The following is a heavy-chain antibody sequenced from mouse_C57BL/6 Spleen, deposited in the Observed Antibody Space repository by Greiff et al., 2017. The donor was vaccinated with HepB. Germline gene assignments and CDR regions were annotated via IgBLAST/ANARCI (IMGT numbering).Heavy chain of an antibody. V-gene: IGHV1-59*01. CDR1: GYTFTSYW. J-gene: IGHJ4*01. Sequence: VQLQQPGAELVRPGPSVKLSCKASGYTFTSYWMHWVKQRPGQGLEWIGVIDPSDSYTNYNQKFKGKATLTVDTSSSTAYMQLSSLTSEDSAVYYCAVRAYYAMDYWGQGTSVTVSS. D-gene: IGHD3-2*02. CDR2: IDPSDSYT. CDR3: AVRAYYAMDY.